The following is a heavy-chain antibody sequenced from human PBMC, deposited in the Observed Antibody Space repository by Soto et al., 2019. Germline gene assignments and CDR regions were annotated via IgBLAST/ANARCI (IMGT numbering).Heavy chain of an antibody. V-gene: IGHV3-7*05. CDR2: IKQDGNEK. CDR3: ARGKSRAGEY. D-gene: IGHD6-13*01. Sequence: EVQLVESGGGLVQPGGSLRLSCAASGFTFSSYWMSWVRQAPGKGLEWVANIKQDGNEKYYVDSVKGRFTISRDNAKNTLYLQMNSLTAEDTVVYYWARGKSRAGEYWGQGTLVIVS. CDR1: GFTFSSYW. J-gene: IGHJ4*02.